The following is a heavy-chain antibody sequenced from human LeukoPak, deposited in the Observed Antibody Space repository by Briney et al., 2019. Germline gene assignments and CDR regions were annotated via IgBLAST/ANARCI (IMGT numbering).Heavy chain of an antibody. J-gene: IGHJ4*02. CDR1: GLTLSNAW. CDR3: ATGRSGYFDS. CDR2: IKSKSDGGIK. V-gene: IGHV3-15*01. Sequence: PGGSLRLSCAASGLTLSNAWMTWVRLAPGKGLEWVARIKSKSDGGIKDYAAPVKGTFTISRDDSENTVYLQMNSLKIEDTAVYYCATGRSGYFDSWGQGTLVFVSS.